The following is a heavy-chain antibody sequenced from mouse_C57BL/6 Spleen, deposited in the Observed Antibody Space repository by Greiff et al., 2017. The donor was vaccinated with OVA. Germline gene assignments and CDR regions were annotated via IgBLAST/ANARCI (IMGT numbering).Heavy chain of an antibody. V-gene: IGHV1-42*01. CDR2: INPSTGGT. CDR3: ARRDNYYGSLYLDY. J-gene: IGHJ2*01. Sequence: VQLQQSGPELVKPGASVKISCKASGYSFTGYYMNWVKQSPEKSLEWIGEINPSTGGTTYNQTFKATATLTVDKSSSTAYMQRKSLTSEDSAVYYCARRDNYYGSLYLDYWGQGTTLTVSS. D-gene: IGHD1-1*01. CDR1: GYSFTGYY.